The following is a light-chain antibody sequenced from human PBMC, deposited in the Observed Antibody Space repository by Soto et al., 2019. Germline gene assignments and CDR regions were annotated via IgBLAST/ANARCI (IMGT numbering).Light chain of an antibody. CDR2: GAS. J-gene: IGKJ3*01. CDR1: QSVSSSY. V-gene: IGKV3-20*01. CDR3: QQYASSPFT. Sequence: ESVLTQSPGTLSMSPGERATLSCRASQSVSSSYLAWYQQKPGQAPRLLIYGASSRATGIPDRFSGSGSGTDFTLPISRLEPEDFAVYYCQQYASSPFTFGPGTKVDIK.